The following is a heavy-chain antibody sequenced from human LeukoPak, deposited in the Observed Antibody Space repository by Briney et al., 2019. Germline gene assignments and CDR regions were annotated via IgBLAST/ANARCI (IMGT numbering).Heavy chain of an antibody. Sequence: SETLSLTCAVYGGSFCGYYWSWIRQPPGKGLQWIGEINHSGSTNYNPSLKSRVTISVDTSKIQISLKLNSVTAADTAVYYCARDEYSSGRNWFDPWGQGTLVTVSS. V-gene: IGHV4-34*01. CDR2: INHSGST. CDR1: GGSFCGYY. CDR3: ARDEYSSGRNWFDP. J-gene: IGHJ5*02. D-gene: IGHD3-22*01.